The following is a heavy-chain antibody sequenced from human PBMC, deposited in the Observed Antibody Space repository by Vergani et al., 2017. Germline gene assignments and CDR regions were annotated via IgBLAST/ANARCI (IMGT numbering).Heavy chain of an antibody. V-gene: IGHV3-21*01. CDR2: ISSSSSYI. Sequence: EVQLVESGGGLVQPGGSLRLSCAASGFTFSSYWMSWVRQAPGKGLEWVSSISSSSSYIYYADSVKGRFTISRDNAKNSLYLQMNSLRAEDTAVYYCATEPYSSSCIWGQGTMVTVSS. CDR1: GFTFSSYW. D-gene: IGHD6-13*01. CDR3: ATEPYSSSCI. J-gene: IGHJ3*02.